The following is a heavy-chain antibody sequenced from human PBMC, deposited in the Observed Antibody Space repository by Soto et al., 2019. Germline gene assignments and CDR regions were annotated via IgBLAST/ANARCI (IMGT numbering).Heavy chain of an antibody. V-gene: IGHV1-18*01. J-gene: IGHJ4*02. CDR2: ISAYNGNT. CDR1: GYTFTSYG. Sequence: QVQLVQSGAEVKKPGASVKVSCKASGYTFTSYGISWVRQAPGQGLEWMGSISAYNGNTNYAQRLQGRVTITTDTSPSTAYMELRSLSSDVTSVYYCARDLPNGEVGGDYWGQGTLVTVSS. CDR3: ARDLPNGEVGGDY. D-gene: IGHD1-26*01.